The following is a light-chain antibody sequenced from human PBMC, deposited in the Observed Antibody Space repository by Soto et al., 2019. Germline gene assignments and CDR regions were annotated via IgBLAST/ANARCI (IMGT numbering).Light chain of an antibody. J-gene: IGLJ2*01. CDR2: GNI. Sequence: QSALTQPPSVTGAPGQRVTISCTGSNSNIGAGYDVHWYRQFPGTAPKLLIYGNINRPSGVPDRFSGSKSGTSASLAITGLQAEDEAHYYCHSFDSRLIGLLFGGGTKLTAL. CDR3: HSFDSRLIGLL. CDR1: NSNIGAGYD. V-gene: IGLV1-40*01.